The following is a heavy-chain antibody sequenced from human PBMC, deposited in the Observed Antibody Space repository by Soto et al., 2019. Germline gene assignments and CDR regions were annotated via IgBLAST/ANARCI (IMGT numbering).Heavy chain of an antibody. CDR1: GFTFSRYT. Sequence: PGGSLRLSCVASGFTFSRYTMSWVRQAPGKGLEWVSTISGTSGVTFYADSVKGRLTISRDNSKNTLYVQMNSLRAEDTAVYHCVKAGLTSMISWFDPWGQGTLVTVSS. D-gene: IGHD5-18*01. J-gene: IGHJ5*02. CDR2: ISGTSGVT. CDR3: VKAGLTSMISWFDP. V-gene: IGHV3-23*01.